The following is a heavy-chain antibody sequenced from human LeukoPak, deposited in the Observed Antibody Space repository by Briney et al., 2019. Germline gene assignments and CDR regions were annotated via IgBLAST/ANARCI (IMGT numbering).Heavy chain of an antibody. CDR3: ARVSGPGMNEYFHL. CDR1: GFTFSGAW. Sequence: GGSLRLSCAAFGFTFSGAWLHWVRQAPGKGLVWVSRINNDGTTTKYADSVKGRFTISRDNAKNTLYLQMNSLRAEDTAVYYCARVSGPGMNEYFHLWGQGTLVTVSS. V-gene: IGHV3-74*01. J-gene: IGHJ1*01. CDR2: INNDGTTT. D-gene: IGHD3-10*01.